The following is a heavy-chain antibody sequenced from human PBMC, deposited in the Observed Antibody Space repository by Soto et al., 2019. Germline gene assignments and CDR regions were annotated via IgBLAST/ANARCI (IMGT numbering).Heavy chain of an antibody. V-gene: IGHV3-53*01. Sequence: PGGSLRLSCAASGFIVSSNQMSWVRQAPGKGLEWVSAIYSGHTTYYAGSVEGRVTISRDDSKNTLYLQMNSLRVEDTAVYYYVRGPSDHKLRLVYWPYVDYWGQGALVTVSS. J-gene: IGHJ4*02. CDR2: IYSGHTT. D-gene: IGHD2-8*02. CDR3: VRGPSDHKLRLVYWPYVDY. CDR1: GFIVSSNQ.